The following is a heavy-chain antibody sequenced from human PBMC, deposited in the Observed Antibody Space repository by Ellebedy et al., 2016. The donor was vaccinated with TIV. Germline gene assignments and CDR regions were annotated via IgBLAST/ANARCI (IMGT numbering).Heavy chain of an antibody. J-gene: IGHJ4*02. Sequence: MPSETLSLTCAVYGGSFSGYYWSWFRQPPGKGLEWIGEINHSGSTNYNPSLKSRVTISVDTSKNPFSLKLSSVTAADTAVYYCVGLRDRYTSACELWGQGTLVTVSS. V-gene: IGHV4-34*01. CDR2: INHSGST. CDR1: GGSFSGYY. CDR3: VGLRDRYTSACEL. D-gene: IGHD6-25*01.